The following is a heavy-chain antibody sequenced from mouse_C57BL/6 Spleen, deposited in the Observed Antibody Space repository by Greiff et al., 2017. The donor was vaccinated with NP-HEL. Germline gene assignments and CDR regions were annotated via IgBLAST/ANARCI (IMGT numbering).Heavy chain of an antibody. CDR1: GYSFTSGYY. CDR2: ISYDGST. V-gene: IGHV3-6*01. J-gene: IGHJ2*01. Sequence: VQLQQSGPGLVKPSPSLSLSCSATGYSFTSGYYWNWIRQSPGNQLEWRGYISYDGSTNYNPSLKNRTSITRDTSTNQFFLKLNSVTTEDTATYYCAREDDYFGYWGQGTTLTVSS. D-gene: IGHD2-3*01. CDR3: AREDDYFGY.